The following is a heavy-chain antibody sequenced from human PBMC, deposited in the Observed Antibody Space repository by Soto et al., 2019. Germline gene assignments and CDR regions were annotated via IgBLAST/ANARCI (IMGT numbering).Heavy chain of an antibody. V-gene: IGHV3-15*01. D-gene: IGHD2-15*01. J-gene: IGHJ4*02. CDR1: GLTFSGAW. CDR2: VKSKIDGGTT. CDR3: TVDAYCGGGSCPEY. Sequence: GGSLRLSCAASGLTFSGAWMSWVRQAPGKGLEWVARVKSKIDGGTTDYAGPVKGRCTISRDDSSRTVYLQMASLKIEDTALYYCTVDAYCGGGSCPEYWGQGTLVTVSS.